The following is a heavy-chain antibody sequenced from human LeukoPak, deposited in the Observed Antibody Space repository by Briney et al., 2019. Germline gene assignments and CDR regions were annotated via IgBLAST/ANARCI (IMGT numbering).Heavy chain of an antibody. CDR1: GGSFSGYY. J-gene: IGHJ4*02. D-gene: IGHD3-22*01. CDR3: ARGRKYYYDSSGYYYEGDY. V-gene: IGHV4-34*01. CDR2: INHSGST. Sequence: SETLSLTCAVYGGSFSGYYWSWIRQPPGKGLEWIGEINHSGSTNYNPSLKSRVTISVDTSKNQFSLKLSSVTAADTAVYYCARGRKYYYDSSGYYYEGDYWGQETLVTVSS.